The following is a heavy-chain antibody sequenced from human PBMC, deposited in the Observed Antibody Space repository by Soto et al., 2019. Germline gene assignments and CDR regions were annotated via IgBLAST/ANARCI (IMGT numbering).Heavy chain of an antibody. D-gene: IGHD5-18*01. CDR3: AKDTAMVPDGMDV. CDR2: ISSSSSTI. V-gene: IGHV3-48*01. Sequence: GGSLRLSCAASGFTFSSYSMNWVRQAPGKGLEWVSYISSSSSTIYYADSVKGRFTISRDNAKNSLYLQMNSLRAEDTALYYCAKDTAMVPDGMDVWGQGTTVTVSS. CDR1: GFTFSSYS. J-gene: IGHJ6*02.